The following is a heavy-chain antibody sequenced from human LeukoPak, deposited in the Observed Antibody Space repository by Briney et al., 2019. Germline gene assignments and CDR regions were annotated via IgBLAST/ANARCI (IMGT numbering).Heavy chain of an antibody. D-gene: IGHD6-19*01. CDR2: IFYSGST. CDR1: GGSISSSSFY. V-gene: IGHV4-39*01. Sequence: SETLSLTCTVSGGSISSSSFYWGWIRQPPGKGLGWIGTIFYSGSTYYNPSLRSRVTMSVDTSKNQFSLRLSSVTAADTAVYYCARQGYISGQGFRNNWFDPWGQGSLVTVSS. J-gene: IGHJ5*02. CDR3: ARQGYISGQGFRNNWFDP.